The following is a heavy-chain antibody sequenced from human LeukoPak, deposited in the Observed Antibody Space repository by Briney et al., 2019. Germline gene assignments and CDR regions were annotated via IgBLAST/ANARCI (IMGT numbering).Heavy chain of an antibody. J-gene: IGHJ5*02. Sequence: ASVKVSCKASGGTFSSYAISWVRQAPGQGLEWMGRIIPILGIANYAQKFQGRVTITADKSTSTAYMELSSLRSEVTAVYYCARVHGSGSYMFDPWGQGTLVTVSS. CDR2: IIPILGIA. D-gene: IGHD3-10*01. V-gene: IGHV1-69*04. CDR1: GGTFSSYA. CDR3: ARVHGSGSYMFDP.